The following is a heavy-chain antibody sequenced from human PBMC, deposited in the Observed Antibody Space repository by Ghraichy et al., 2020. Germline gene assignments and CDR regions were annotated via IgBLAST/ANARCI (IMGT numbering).Heavy chain of an antibody. CDR2: ISGYNGNT. D-gene: IGHD3-3*01. CDR3: ATADYYDPFDY. Sequence: ASVKVSCKASGYTFISHGISWVRQAPGQGLEWMGWISGYNGNTNYAQKLQGRVTMTTDTSTSTAYMELRSLRSDDTAVYYCATADYYDPFDYWGQGTLVTVSS. V-gene: IGHV1-18*04. J-gene: IGHJ4*02. CDR1: GYTFISHG.